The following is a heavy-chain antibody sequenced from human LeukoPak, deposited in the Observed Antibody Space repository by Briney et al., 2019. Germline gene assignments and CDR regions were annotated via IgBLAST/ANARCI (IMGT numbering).Heavy chain of an antibody. CDR1: GGSISSYY. J-gene: IGHJ5*02. Sequence: SETLSLTCTVSGGSISSYYWSWIRQPPGKGLEWIGYTYYSGSTNYNPSLKSRVTISVDTSKNQFSLKLSSVTAADTAVYYCARDGVYSSSSGWFDPWGQGTLVTVSP. CDR3: ARDGVYSSSSGWFDP. CDR2: TYYSGST. D-gene: IGHD6-6*01. V-gene: IGHV4-59*01.